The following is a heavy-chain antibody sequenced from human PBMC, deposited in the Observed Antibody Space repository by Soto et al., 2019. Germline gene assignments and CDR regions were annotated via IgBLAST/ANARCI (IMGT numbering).Heavy chain of an antibody. CDR1: GFTFSSYW. D-gene: IGHD1-1*01. V-gene: IGHV3-74*01. CDR3: ARDDVTTDGFDY. J-gene: IGHJ4*02. Sequence: PGGSLRLSCAASGFTFSSYWMHWVRQAPGKGLVWVSRINSDGSSTSYADSVKGRFTISRDNAKNSLYLQMNSLRAEDTAVYYCARDDVTTDGFDYWGQGTLVTVSS. CDR2: INSDGSST.